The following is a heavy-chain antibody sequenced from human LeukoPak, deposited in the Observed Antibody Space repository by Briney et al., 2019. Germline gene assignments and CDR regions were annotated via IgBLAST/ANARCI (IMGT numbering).Heavy chain of an antibody. Sequence: SETLSLTCTVSGGSISSYYWSWIRQPAGKGLGWIGRIYTSGSTNYNPSLKSRVIMSVDTSKNQFSLKLSSVTAADTAVYYCAREDTAIDYWGQGTLVTVSP. J-gene: IGHJ4*02. CDR2: IYTSGST. V-gene: IGHV4-4*07. CDR3: AREDTAIDY. CDR1: GGSISSYY. D-gene: IGHD5-18*01.